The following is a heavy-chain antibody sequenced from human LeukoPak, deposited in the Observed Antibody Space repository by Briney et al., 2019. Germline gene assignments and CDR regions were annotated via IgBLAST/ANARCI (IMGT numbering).Heavy chain of an antibody. CDR1: GFTFSSYT. V-gene: IGHV3-21*01. CDR2: ISGSSYYI. Sequence: GGSLRLSCVASGFTFSSYTINWVRQTPGKGLEWVSSISGSSYYIYYADSVRGRFTISRDNAENSVYLQMNSLRAEDTAVYYCARDRRNFWSGYPDYWGQGTLVTVSS. J-gene: IGHJ4*02. D-gene: IGHD3-3*01. CDR3: ARDRRNFWSGYPDY.